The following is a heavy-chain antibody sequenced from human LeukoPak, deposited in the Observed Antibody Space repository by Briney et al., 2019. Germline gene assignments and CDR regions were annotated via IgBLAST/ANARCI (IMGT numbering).Heavy chain of an antibody. J-gene: IGHJ4*02. CDR3: ARYGGDSFYDFWSGSKTGFDY. CDR2: INWNGGST. CDR1: GFTFDDYG. D-gene: IGHD3-3*01. Sequence: GGSLRLSCAASGFTFDDYGMSWVRQAPGKGLEWVSGINWNGGSTGYADSVKGRFTISRDNAKNSLYLQMNSLRAEDTALYYCARYGGDSFYDFWSGSKTGFDYWGQGTLVTVSS. V-gene: IGHV3-20*04.